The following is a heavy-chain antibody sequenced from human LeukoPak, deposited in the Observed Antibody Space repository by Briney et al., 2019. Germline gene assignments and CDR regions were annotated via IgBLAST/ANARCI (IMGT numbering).Heavy chain of an antibody. CDR3: KRYGYHVMEF. V-gene: IGHV3-21*01. Sequence: GGSLRFSWTASGLIFNGYSMKGVRQAPGKGLEWVSSISGGSTYIDYADSVKGRFTISRDNAKNSLYLQMNSLRAEDTAVYYCKRYGYHVMEFRGQGNTVTVSS. J-gene: IGHJ6*02. CDR2: ISGGSTYI. D-gene: IGHD3-9*01. CDR1: GLIFNGYS.